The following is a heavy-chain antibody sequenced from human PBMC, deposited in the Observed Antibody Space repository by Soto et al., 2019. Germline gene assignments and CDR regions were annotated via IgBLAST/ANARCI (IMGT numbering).Heavy chain of an antibody. CDR1: GRTFRSYS. J-gene: IGHJ4*02. CDR2: ISRIFHIT. Sequence: SVKVSCKASGRTFRSYSFRWVRQAPGLGLEWVGGISRIFHITTYAQKLQGRVAMTADESTSTAYRELTSLRSNDTAVYYCASRRDGYNSVLFDYWGQGTLVTVSS. V-gene: IGHV1-69*13. CDR3: ASRRDGYNSVLFDY. D-gene: IGHD5-12*01.